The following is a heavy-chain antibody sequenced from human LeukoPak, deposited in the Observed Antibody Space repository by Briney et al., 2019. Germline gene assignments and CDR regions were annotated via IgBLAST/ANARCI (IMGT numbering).Heavy chain of an antibody. CDR2: ISSSSSYI. J-gene: IGHJ6*02. V-gene: IGHV3-21*04. CDR1: GFTFSSYS. D-gene: IGHD2-15*01. CDR3: AKSPVPYCSGGSCYGMDV. Sequence: PGGSLRLSCAASGFTFSSYSMNWVRQAPGKGLEWVSSISSSSSYIYYADSVKGRFTISRDNAKNTLYLQMNSLRAEDTAVYYCAKSPVPYCSGGSCYGMDVWGQGTTVTVSS.